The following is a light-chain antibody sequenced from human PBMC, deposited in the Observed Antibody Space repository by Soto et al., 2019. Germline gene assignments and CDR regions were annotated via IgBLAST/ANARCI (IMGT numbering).Light chain of an antibody. Sequence: QSVLTQPASVSGSPGQWITISCNGTSSDVGGYNYVSWYQQHPGKAPKLMIYDVSDRPSGVSNRFSASKSGNTASLTISGLQAEDEADYYCCSYTSSSTPWVFGTGTKVTVL. V-gene: IGLV2-14*03. CDR1: SSDVGGYNY. CDR2: DVS. J-gene: IGLJ1*01. CDR3: CSYTSSSTPWV.